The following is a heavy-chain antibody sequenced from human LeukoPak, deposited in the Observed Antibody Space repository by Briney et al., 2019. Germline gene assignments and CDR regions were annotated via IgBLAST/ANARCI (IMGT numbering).Heavy chain of an antibody. V-gene: IGHV1-46*01. Sequence: ASVKVSCKASGYTFTSYYMHWVRQAPGQGLEWMTIINPSGDSTTYAQKFQGRVTMTSDTSTSTVYMQLSSLRSEDTAVYYCARDVYGMDVWGQGTTVTVSS. CDR1: GYTFTSYY. CDR2: INPSGDST. J-gene: IGHJ6*02. CDR3: ARDVYGMDV.